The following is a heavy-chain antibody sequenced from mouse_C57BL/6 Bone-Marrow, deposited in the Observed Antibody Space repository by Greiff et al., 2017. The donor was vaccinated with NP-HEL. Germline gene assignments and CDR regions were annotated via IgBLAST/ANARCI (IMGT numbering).Heavy chain of an antibody. D-gene: IGHD1-1*02. CDR1: GYTFTSYW. V-gene: IGHV1-69*01. Sequence: QVQLQQPGAELVMPGASVKLSCKASGYTFTSYWMHWVKQRPGQGLEWIGEIDPSDSDTNYNQKFKGKSTLTVDKSSSTAYMQLSSLTSEDSAVYYCARSYGCGRYFDVWGTGTTVTVSS. J-gene: IGHJ1*03. CDR3: ARSYGCGRYFDV. CDR2: IDPSDSDT.